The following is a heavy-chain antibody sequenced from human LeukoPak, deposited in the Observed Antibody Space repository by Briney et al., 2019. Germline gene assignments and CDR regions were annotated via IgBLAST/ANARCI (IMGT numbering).Heavy chain of an antibody. J-gene: IGHJ4*02. CDR3: ARGGAFYWNPRY. Sequence: GGSLRLSCEASEFTFSSYWMHWVRQAPGKGLVWVSRINSDGRTTIYADSVEGRFTISRDDSKNTIYLHMTTLRGEDTAVYYCARGGAFYWNPRYWGQGTLVTVSS. V-gene: IGHV3-74*01. CDR2: INSDGRTT. D-gene: IGHD1-1*01. CDR1: EFTFSSYW.